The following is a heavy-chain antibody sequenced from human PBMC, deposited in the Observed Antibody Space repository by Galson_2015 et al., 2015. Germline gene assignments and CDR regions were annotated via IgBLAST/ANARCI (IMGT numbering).Heavy chain of an antibody. Sequence: ETLSLTCTVSGGSIRSSSYYWVWIRQPPGKGLEWIGSIYYYGSTDYNPSLKSRVTISADTSKNQFSLNLSSVTAADTAVYYCARQDYYDSSMGCWGRGTLVTVSS. D-gene: IGHD3-22*01. J-gene: IGHJ4*02. V-gene: IGHV4-39*01. CDR1: GGSIRSSSYY. CDR3: ARQDYYDSSMGC. CDR2: IYYYGST.